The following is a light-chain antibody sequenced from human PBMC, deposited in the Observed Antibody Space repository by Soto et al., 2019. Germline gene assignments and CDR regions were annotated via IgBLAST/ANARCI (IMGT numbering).Light chain of an antibody. Sequence: EIVMTQSPATLSVSPGERATLSCRASQSVTNNLAWYQQRPGQAPRLLIRGASTRASGVPPRFSGSRSGTDFTLTISSLQSEDFAVYYCQQYSDSPITFGPGTKVDLK. J-gene: IGKJ3*01. V-gene: IGKV3-15*01. CDR3: QQYSDSPIT. CDR1: QSVTNN. CDR2: GAS.